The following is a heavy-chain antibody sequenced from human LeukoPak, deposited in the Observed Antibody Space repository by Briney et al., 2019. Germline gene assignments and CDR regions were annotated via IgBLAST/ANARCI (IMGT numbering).Heavy chain of an antibody. V-gene: IGHV1-69*05. D-gene: IGHD3-16*01. CDR1: GGTFSSYA. Sequence: SVKVSCKASGGTFSSYAISWVRQAPGQGREWMGRIIPIFGTANYAQKFQGRVTITTDESTSTAYMELSSLRSEDTAVYYCASGVYYYYYMDVWGKGTTVTVSS. CDR3: ASGVYYYYYMDV. CDR2: IIPIFGTA. J-gene: IGHJ6*03.